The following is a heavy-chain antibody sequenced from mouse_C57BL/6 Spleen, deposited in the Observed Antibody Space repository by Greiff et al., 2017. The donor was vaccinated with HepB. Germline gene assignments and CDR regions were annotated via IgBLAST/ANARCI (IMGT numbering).Heavy chain of an antibody. CDR2: IDPSDSYT. CDR3: ARATTVVATDAMDY. CDR1: GYTFTRYW. J-gene: IGHJ4*01. D-gene: IGHD1-1*01. V-gene: IGHV1-69*01. Sequence: VQLQQPGAELVMPGASVKLSCKASGYTFTRYWMHWVKQRPGQGLEWIGEIDPSDSYTNYKKKFKGKSTLTVEKSSSTAYMQLSSLTSEDSAVYYCARATTVVATDAMDYWGQGTSVTVSS.